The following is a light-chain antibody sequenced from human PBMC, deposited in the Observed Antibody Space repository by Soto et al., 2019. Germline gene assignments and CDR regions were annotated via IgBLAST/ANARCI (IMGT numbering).Light chain of an antibody. Sequence: DIQMTQSPSSLSASLGDRVTITFRASQSISNFLNWVQHKPGNAPKVLISAASTLQSGVPPRFSGSESGTDFTLTISSLQPEESASYYCQQYYNSVLTFGGGTKVEIK. CDR2: AAS. CDR1: QSISNF. J-gene: IGKJ4*01. CDR3: QQYYNSVLT. V-gene: IGKV1-39*01.